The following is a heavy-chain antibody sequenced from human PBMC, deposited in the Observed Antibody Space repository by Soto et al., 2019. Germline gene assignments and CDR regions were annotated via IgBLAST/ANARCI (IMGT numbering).Heavy chain of an antibody. D-gene: IGHD4-4*01. CDR3: AKDSNKYSSSLRGRYFDY. CDR2: ISGGGSNT. J-gene: IGHJ4*02. V-gene: IGHV3-23*01. Sequence: ASLRLSCLASGFPCGSYVMAWVRQAPGKGVEWVSGISGGGSNTFYADSVKGRFTISRDNSKNTLLLQMNSLGAEDTAVYYCAKDSNKYSSSLRGRYFDYWGQGIGVTVSS. CDR1: GFPCGSYV.